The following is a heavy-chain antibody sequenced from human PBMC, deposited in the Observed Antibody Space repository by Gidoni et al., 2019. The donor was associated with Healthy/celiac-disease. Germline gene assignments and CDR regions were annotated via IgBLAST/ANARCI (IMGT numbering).Heavy chain of an antibody. D-gene: IGHD3-10*01. Sequence: GVVQPGRSLRLSCAASVFTFSSYGMHWVRQAPGKGLEWVAVIWYDGSNKYYADSVKGRFTISRDNSKNTLYLQMNSLRAEDTAVYYWAREPGSGSYPLAYYYYGMDVWGQGTTVTVSS. V-gene: IGHV3-33*01. CDR1: VFTFSSYG. J-gene: IGHJ6*02. CDR2: IWYDGSNK. CDR3: AREPGSGSYPLAYYYYGMDV.